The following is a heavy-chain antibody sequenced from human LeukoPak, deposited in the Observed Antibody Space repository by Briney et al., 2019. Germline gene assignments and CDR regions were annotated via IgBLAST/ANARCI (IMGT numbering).Heavy chain of an antibody. CDR2: IDSGGNT. CDR3: ARVPFDILTGFYPYYFDY. Sequence: GGSLRLSCAASGFTVRSNYMSWVRQAPGKGLEWVSLIDSGGNTFYADSVTGRFIISRDNSKNTLFLQMNSLRAEDTAVCYCARVPFDILTGFYPYYFDYWGQGTLVTVSS. CDR1: GFTVRSNY. D-gene: IGHD3-9*01. V-gene: IGHV3-66*01. J-gene: IGHJ4*02.